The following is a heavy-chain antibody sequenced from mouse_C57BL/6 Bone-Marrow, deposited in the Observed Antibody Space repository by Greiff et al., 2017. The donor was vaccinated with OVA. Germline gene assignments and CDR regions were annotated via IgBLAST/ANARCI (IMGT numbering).Heavy chain of an antibody. D-gene: IGHD2-3*01. V-gene: IGHV1-69*01. CDR2: IDPSDSYT. J-gene: IGHJ4*01. Sequence: VQLQQPGAELVMPGASVKLSCKASGYTFTSYWMHWVKQRPGQGLEWIGEIDPSDSYTNYNQKFKGKSTLTVDKSSSTAYMQLSSLTSEDSAVYYGAVDGYPYAMDYWGQGTSVTVSS. CDR1: GYTFTSYW. CDR3: AVDGYPYAMDY.